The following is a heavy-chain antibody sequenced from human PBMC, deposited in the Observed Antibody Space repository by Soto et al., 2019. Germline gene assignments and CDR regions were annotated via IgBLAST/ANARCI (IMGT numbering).Heavy chain of an antibody. D-gene: IGHD6-13*01. CDR2: MNPNSGNT. V-gene: IGHV1-8*01. CDR3: AREHSSSWRFDY. CDR1: GYTFSSYD. J-gene: IGHJ4*02. Sequence: QVQLVQSGAEVKKPGASVKVSCKASGYTFSSYDINWVRQATGQGLEWMGWMNPNSGNTDYAQKFQGRVTMTRNPSISTAYMELSSLRSEDTAVYYCAREHSSSWRFDYWGQGTLVTVSS.